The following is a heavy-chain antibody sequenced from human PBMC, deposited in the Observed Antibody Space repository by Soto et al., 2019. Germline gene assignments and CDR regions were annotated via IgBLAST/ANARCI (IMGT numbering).Heavy chain of an antibody. Sequence: SQTLSLTCAISGDSVSGNSAAWNWIRQSPSRGLEWLGRTYYRSKWYNDYAVSVKSRITINPDTSKNQFSLQLNSVTPEDTAVYYCARDPRIAVLPLLASLTTPYYYGMDVWGQGTTVTVSS. J-gene: IGHJ6*02. V-gene: IGHV6-1*01. D-gene: IGHD3-3*01. CDR1: GDSVSGNSAA. CDR3: ARDPRIAVLPLLASLTTPYYYGMDV. CDR2: TYYRSKWYN.